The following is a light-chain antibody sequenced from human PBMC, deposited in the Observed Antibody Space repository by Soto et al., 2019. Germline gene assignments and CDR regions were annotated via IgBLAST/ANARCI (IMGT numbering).Light chain of an antibody. CDR3: QQRSNWPPVT. V-gene: IGKV3-11*01. Sequence: EIVLTQSPGTLSLSPGKRATLSCRASQNISNYLIWYQQKPGQAPRLLIYDASNRATGIPARFSGSGSGTDFTLAISSLEPEDFAVYYCQQRSNWPPVTFGGGTKVDIK. CDR2: DAS. CDR1: QNISNY. J-gene: IGKJ4*01.